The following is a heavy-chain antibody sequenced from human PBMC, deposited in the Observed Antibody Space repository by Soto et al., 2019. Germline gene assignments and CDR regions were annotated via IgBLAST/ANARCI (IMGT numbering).Heavy chain of an antibody. Sequence: ASVKVSCKASGYTFTSYGISWVRQAPGQGLERMGWISAYNGNTNYAQKLQGRVTMTTDTSTSTAYMELRSLRSDDTAVYYCARDSGQTTVTTRYFDHWGQGTLVTVSS. V-gene: IGHV1-18*04. CDR2: ISAYNGNT. CDR3: ARDSGQTTVTTRYFDH. D-gene: IGHD4-17*01. CDR1: GYTFTSYG. J-gene: IGHJ4*02.